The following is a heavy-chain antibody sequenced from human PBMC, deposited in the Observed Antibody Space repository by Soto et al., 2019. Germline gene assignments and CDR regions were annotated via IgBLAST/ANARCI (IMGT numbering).Heavy chain of an antibody. D-gene: IGHD2-15*01. CDR3: TRVGVVVVAAVSYNVMDV. CDR2: IRSKASIYTT. V-gene: IGHV3-72*01. J-gene: IGHJ6*02. CDR1: GFTFSDHY. Sequence: GGSLRLSCAASGFTFSDHYMDWVRQAPGKGLEWVGRIRSKASIYTTEYAASVKGRFTISRDDSKNSLHLQMNSLKTEDTAVYYCTRVGVVVVAAVSYNVMDVSGQGTTVTVSS.